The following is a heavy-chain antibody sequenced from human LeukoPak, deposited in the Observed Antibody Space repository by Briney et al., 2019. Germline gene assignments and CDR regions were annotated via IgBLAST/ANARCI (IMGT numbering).Heavy chain of an antibody. D-gene: IGHD6-13*01. V-gene: IGHV4-34*01. J-gene: IGHJ4*02. CDR1: GFTFSDYY. CDR2: ISHSGST. Sequence: LRLSCAASGFTFSDYYMSWIRQPPGKGLEWIGEISHSGSTNHNPSLKSRVTISEDTSKSQFSLKLSAVTAADTALYYCARGGIATPGVGGYFDYWGQGIFVTVSS. CDR3: ARGGIATPGVGGYFDY.